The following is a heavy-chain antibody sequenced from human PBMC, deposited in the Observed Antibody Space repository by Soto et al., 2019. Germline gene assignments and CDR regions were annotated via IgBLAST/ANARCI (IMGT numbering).Heavy chain of an antibody. D-gene: IGHD2-15*01. Sequence: QVQLVQSGAEVKKPGASVKVSCKASGYTFISHGISWVRQAPGQGLEWMGWTSAYNGNTNPAEKVQDRVTMTTDTSTSTVYMELRSLRSDDTAVYYCARDRGWYGFDSWGQGTVVTVSS. CDR3: ARDRGWYGFDS. CDR1: GYTFISHG. J-gene: IGHJ4*02. V-gene: IGHV1-18*01. CDR2: TSAYNGNT.